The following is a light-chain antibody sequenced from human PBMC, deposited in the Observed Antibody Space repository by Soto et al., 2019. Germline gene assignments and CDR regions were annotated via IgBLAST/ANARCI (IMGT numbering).Light chain of an antibody. CDR3: QQYENYWT. V-gene: IGKV1-5*01. J-gene: IGKJ1*01. CDR1: QSISSW. Sequence: DIQMTHSPSTLSATAGDRVTITCRASQSISSWLAWYQNKPGKAPKLLIYDASNLDSGVPSRFSGSGSGTEFSLTISNLQPDDCATYYCQQYENYWTFGQGTRVEIK. CDR2: DAS.